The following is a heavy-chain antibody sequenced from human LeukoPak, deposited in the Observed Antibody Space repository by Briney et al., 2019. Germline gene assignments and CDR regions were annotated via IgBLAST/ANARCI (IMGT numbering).Heavy chain of an antibody. CDR1: GGSISSYY. J-gene: IGHJ6*04. CDR3: ARHIGGGIEDVDV. Sequence: SETLSLACTVSGGSISSYYWSWIRQPPGKGLEWIGYIYTSGSTNYSPSLKSRVTISVDTSRNQFFLKMTSVTAADTAVYYCARHIGGGIEDVDVWGRGTKVTVSS. CDR2: IYTSGST. V-gene: IGHV4-4*09. D-gene: IGHD3-16*02.